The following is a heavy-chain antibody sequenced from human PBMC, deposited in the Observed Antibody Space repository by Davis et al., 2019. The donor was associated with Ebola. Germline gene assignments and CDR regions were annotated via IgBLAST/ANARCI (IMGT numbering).Heavy chain of an antibody. J-gene: IGHJ4*02. Sequence: MPSETLSLTCTVSGYSISSGYYWGWIRQSPGKGLEWIGSIYYSGSTYNNPSLKSRVTISVDTSKNQFSLKVNSVTAADTAVDYCARGGRLRYDYWGQGTLVTVSS. CDR3: ARGGRLRYDY. CDR1: GYSISSGYY. D-gene: IGHD4-17*01. CDR2: IYYSGST. V-gene: IGHV4-38-2*02.